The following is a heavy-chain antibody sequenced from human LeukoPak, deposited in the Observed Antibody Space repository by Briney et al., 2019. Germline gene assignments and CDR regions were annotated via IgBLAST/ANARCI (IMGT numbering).Heavy chain of an antibody. CDR1: GDSISSSTYY. D-gene: IGHD1-20*01. V-gene: IGHV4-39*01. Sequence: SETLSLTCTVSGDSISSSTYYWGWIRQPPGKGLEWTGIIYYSGSTYYNPSLKSRVTISVDTSKNQFSLKLSSVTAADTAVYYCARRVNWSFDYWGQGALVTVSS. CDR3: ARRVNWSFDY. J-gene: IGHJ4*02. CDR2: IYYSGST.